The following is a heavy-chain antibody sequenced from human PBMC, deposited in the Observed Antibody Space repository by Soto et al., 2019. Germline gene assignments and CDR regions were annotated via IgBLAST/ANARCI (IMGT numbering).Heavy chain of an antibody. V-gene: IGHV4-31*03. CDR3: ARATGYCSSTSCYGDDACDI. CDR2: IYYSGST. Sequence: QVQLQESGPGLVKPSQTLSLTCTVSGGSISSGGYYWSWIRQHPGKGLEWIGYIYYSGSTYYNPSRKSRVTISVDTSKNQVSLKLSSVTAADTAVYYCARATGYCSSTSCYGDDACDIWGQGTMVTVSS. J-gene: IGHJ3*02. CDR1: GGSISSGGYY. D-gene: IGHD2-2*01.